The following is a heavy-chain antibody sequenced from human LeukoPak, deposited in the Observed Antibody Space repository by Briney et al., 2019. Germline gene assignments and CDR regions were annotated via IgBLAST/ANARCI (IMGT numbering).Heavy chain of an antibody. Sequence: GSLRLSCAASGFTFSNYAMTWVRQAPGKGLEWVSTIYGSGDGTYYADSVKGRFTISRDNSKNTLYVQMNSLRAEDTAVYYCAKGHAPSGGYGDHWGQGTLVTVSS. J-gene: IGHJ4*02. D-gene: IGHD1-26*01. V-gene: IGHV3-23*01. CDR1: GFTFSNYA. CDR2: IYGSGDGT. CDR3: AKGHAPSGGYGDH.